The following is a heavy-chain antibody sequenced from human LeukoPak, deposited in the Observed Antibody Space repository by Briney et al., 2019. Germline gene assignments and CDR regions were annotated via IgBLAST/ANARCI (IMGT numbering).Heavy chain of an antibody. V-gene: IGHV3-7*01. CDR2: IKRDGSEK. CDR1: GFIFSTYY. CDR3: ARNPDNWNYPLYYFDY. J-gene: IGHJ4*02. D-gene: IGHD1-7*01. Sequence: GGSLRLSCAASGFIFSTYYMNWVRQAPGKGLEWVANIKRDGSEKDYVDSVKGRFTISRDNAKNSLFLQMNSLRAEDTAVYYCARNPDNWNYPLYYFDYWGQGTLVTVSS.